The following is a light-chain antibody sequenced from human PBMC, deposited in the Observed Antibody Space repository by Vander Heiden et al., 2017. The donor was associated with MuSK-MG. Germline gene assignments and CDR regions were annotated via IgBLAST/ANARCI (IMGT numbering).Light chain of an antibody. CDR2: GAS. V-gene: IGKV3-15*01. Sequence: DTVMTQSPDTLSVSLGERATLSCRASQSISSKLAWYQQRPGQAPRLLIYGASTRATGIPARFSGSGSGTEFTLTISSLQSEDFAVYYCQQDNNWPPWTFGQGTKVEIK. J-gene: IGKJ1*01. CDR3: QQDNNWPPWT. CDR1: QSISSK.